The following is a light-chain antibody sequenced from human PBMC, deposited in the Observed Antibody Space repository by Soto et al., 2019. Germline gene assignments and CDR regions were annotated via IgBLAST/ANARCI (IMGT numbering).Light chain of an antibody. Sequence: QSALTQPASVSGSPGQSISISCTGTSSDVGGYDYVSWYQQHPGKAPKLVIYDVSDRPSGVSSRFSGSKSGNTASLTISGLQAEDEADYYCNSYTATSTWVFGGGTQLTVL. CDR2: DVS. CDR1: SSDVGGYDY. V-gene: IGLV2-14*01. CDR3: NSYTATSTWV. J-gene: IGLJ3*02.